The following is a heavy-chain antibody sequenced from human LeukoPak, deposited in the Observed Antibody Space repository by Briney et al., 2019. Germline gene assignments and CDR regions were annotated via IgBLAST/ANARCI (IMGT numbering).Heavy chain of an antibody. J-gene: IGHJ6*03. Sequence: PSETLSLTCTVSAGSVSSSNYYCVWIRQPPGKGLEWIGSTYYSGSTYYNPSLKSRVTISVDTSKTQFSLKLSSVTAADTAVYYYAVTLKKYYYYYMDDWGKGTTVTVSS. CDR2: TYYSGST. CDR1: AGSVSSSNYY. V-gene: IGHV4-39*01. D-gene: IGHD2-21*02. CDR3: AVTLKKYYYYYMDD.